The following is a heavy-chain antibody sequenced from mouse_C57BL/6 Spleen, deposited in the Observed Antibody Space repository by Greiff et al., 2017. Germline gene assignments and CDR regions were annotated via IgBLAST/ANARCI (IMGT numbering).Heavy chain of an antibody. Sequence: EVKLVESGGGLVKPGGSLKLSCAASGFTFSSYAMSWVRRTPEKRLEWVATISDGGSYTYYPDNVKGRFTISRDNAKNNLYLQMSHLKSEDTAMYYCAREGDGYQYYFDYWGQGTTLTVSS. D-gene: IGHD2-3*01. CDR3: AREGDGYQYYFDY. CDR1: GFTFSSYA. CDR2: ISDGGSYT. J-gene: IGHJ2*01. V-gene: IGHV5-4*01.